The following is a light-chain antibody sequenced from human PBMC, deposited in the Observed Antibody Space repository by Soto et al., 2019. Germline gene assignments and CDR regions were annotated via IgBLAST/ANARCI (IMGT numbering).Light chain of an antibody. CDR3: QHYNNWLGT. CDR1: QAISSN. J-gene: IGKJ4*01. Sequence: ELVMTQSPATLSVSRGERATLSCRANQAISSNLAWYQQKPGQAPRLLIYGASTRATGIPDRFSGSGSGTEFTLTISSLQSEDFAVYYCQHYNNWLGTFGGGTKVEIK. V-gene: IGKV3-15*01. CDR2: GAS.